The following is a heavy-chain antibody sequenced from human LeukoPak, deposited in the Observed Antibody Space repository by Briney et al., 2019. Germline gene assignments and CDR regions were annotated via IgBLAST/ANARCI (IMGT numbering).Heavy chain of an antibody. Sequence: AISGSGGSTYYADSVKGRFTISRDNSKNTLYLQMNSLRAEDTAVYYCAKLTGGNYDSSGYYPYWGQGTLVTVSS. V-gene: IGHV3-23*01. D-gene: IGHD3-22*01. CDR3: AKLTGGNYDSSGYYPY. J-gene: IGHJ4*02. CDR2: ISGSGGST.